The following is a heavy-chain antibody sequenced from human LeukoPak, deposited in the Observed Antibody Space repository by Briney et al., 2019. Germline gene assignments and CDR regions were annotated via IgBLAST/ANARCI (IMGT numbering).Heavy chain of an antibody. Sequence: SQTLSLTCTVSGGSISSGDYYWSWIRQPPGKGLEWIGYIYYSGGTYYNPSLKSRVTISVDTSKNQFSLKLSSVTAADTAVYYCARVNAYYYGSGSKIFDYWGQGTLVTVSS. V-gene: IGHV4-30-4*01. CDR1: GGSISSGDYY. CDR2: IYYSGGT. J-gene: IGHJ4*02. D-gene: IGHD3-10*01. CDR3: ARVNAYYYGSGSKIFDY.